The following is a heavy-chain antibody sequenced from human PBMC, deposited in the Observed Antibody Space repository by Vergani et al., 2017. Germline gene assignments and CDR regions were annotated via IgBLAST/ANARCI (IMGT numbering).Heavy chain of an antibody. J-gene: IGHJ6*02. CDR1: GGTFSSYA. V-gene: IGHV1-46*01. D-gene: IGHD2-2*01. CDR3: ARDYCSSTSCYFSMDV. CDR2: INPSGGST. Sequence: QVQLVQSGAEVKKPGSSVKVSCKASGGTFSSYAISWVRQAPGQGLEWMGIINPSGGSTSYAQKFQGRVTMTRDTSTSTVYMELSSLRSEDTAVYYCARDYCSSTSCYFSMDVWGQGP.